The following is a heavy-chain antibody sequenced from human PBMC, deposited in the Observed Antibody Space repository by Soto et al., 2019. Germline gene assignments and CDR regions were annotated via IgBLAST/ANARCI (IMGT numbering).Heavy chain of an antibody. CDR2: ISYDGSNK. D-gene: IGHD6-19*01. J-gene: IGHJ4*02. Sequence: QVQLVESGVGVVQPGRSLRLSCAASGFTFSSYAMHWVRQAPGKGLEWVAVISYDGSNKYYADSVKGRFTISRDNSKNTLYLKMNSLRAEDTAVYYCAREGRYSSGWNGPDYWGQGPLVTVSS. CDR1: GFTFSSYA. CDR3: AREGRYSSGWNGPDY. V-gene: IGHV3-30-3*01.